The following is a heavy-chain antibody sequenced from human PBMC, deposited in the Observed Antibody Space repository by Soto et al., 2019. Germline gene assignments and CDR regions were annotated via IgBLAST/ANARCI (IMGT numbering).Heavy chain of an antibody. CDR3: ARQVGATFSPVDAFDI. D-gene: IGHD1-26*01. V-gene: IGHV5-51*01. CDR1: GYSFTSYW. Sequence: PGESLKISCKGSGYSFTSYWIGWVRQMPGKGLEWMGIIYPGDSDTRYSPSFQGQVTISADKSISTAYLQWSSLKASDTAMYYCARQVGATFSPVDAFDIWGQGTMVTVSS. J-gene: IGHJ3*02. CDR2: IYPGDSDT.